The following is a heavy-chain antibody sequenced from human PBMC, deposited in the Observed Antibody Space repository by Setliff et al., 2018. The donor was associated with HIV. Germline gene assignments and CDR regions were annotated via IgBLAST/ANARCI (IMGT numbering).Heavy chain of an antibody. CDR3: AMSMATYPVSRAFDI. J-gene: IGHJ3*02. Sequence: ASVKVSCKASGGTFSSYTISWVRQAPGQGLEWMGGIIPIFGTTNYAQKFQGRVTITADGSTSTAYMELSSLRSEDTAVYYCAMSMATYPVSRAFDIWGQGTMVTVSS. D-gene: IGHD5-12*01. V-gene: IGHV1-69*13. CDR2: IIPIFGTT. CDR1: GGTFSSYT.